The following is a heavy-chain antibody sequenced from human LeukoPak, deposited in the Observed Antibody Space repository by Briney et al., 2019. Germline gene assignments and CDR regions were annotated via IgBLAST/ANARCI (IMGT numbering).Heavy chain of an antibody. J-gene: IGHJ6*03. V-gene: IGHV3-7*01. Sequence: GGSLRLSCAASGFTFSSYWMSWVRQAPGKGLEWVANIKQDGSEKYYVVSVKGRFTISRDNAKNSLYLQMNSLRAEDTAVYYCARVARGYSYGLSYYYMDVWGKGTTVTV. CDR3: ARVARGYSYGLSYYYMDV. D-gene: IGHD5-18*01. CDR1: GFTFSSYW. CDR2: IKQDGSEK.